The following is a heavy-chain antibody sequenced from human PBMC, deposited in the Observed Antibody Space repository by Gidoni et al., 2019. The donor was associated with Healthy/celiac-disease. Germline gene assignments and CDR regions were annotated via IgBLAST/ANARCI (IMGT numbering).Heavy chain of an antibody. CDR1: GGSISRYY. V-gene: IGHV4-59*01. D-gene: IGHD3-3*01. J-gene: IGHJ6*02. CDR2: IYYSGST. Sequence: QVQLQESGPGLVKPSETLSLTCTVSGGSISRYYWSWIRQPPGKGLEWIGYIYYSGSTNYNPSLKSRVTISVDTSKNQFSLKLSSVTAADTYVYYCARDAGVVMAEYYYGMDVWGQGTTVTVSS. CDR3: ARDAGVVMAEYYYGMDV.